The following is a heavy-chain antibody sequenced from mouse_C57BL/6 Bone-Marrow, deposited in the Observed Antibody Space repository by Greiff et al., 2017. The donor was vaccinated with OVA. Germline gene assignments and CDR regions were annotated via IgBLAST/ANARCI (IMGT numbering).Heavy chain of an antibody. CDR2: IWWDDDK. J-gene: IGHJ4*01. Sequence: QVTLKESGPGILQPSQTLSLTCSFSGFSLSTFGMGVGWIRQPSGKGLEWLAHIWWDDDKYYNPALKSRLTISKDTSKNQVFLKIANVDTADTATYYCARIAIRSKSFYYYAMDYWGQGTSVTVSS. D-gene: IGHD1-1*01. V-gene: IGHV8-8*01. CDR3: ARIAIRSKSFYYYAMDY. CDR1: GFSLSTFGMG.